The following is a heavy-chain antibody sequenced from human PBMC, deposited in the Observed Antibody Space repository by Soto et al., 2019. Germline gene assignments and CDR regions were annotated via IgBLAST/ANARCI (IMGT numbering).Heavy chain of an antibody. Sequence: QVQLVQSGAEVKKPGAPVKLSCKASGYPFTPYAIHWVRQAPGQRLEWMGWINDGNGNTKYSQKFQDRVAITRDTSASTAYMELSSLRSEDTAVSFCARGLWFGDRTTGVTLGAFWGQGTLVTVSS. CDR1: GYPFTPYA. D-gene: IGHD3-10*01. CDR3: ARGLWFGDRTTGVTLGAF. J-gene: IGHJ4*02. CDR2: INDGNGNT. V-gene: IGHV1-3*01.